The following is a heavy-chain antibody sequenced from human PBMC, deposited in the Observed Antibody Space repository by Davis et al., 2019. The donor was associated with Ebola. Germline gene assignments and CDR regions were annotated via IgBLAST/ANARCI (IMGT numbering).Heavy chain of an antibody. V-gene: IGHV4-30-2*01. J-gene: IGHJ3*02. D-gene: IGHD2-21*02. Sequence: QSLKSRVTISVDTSENQFSLKLSSVTAADTAVYYCARGVTIWGQGTMVTVSS. CDR3: ARGVTI.